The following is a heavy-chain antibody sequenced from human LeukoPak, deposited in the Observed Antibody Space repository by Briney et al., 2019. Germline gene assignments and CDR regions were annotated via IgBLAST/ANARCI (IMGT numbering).Heavy chain of an antibody. Sequence: GGSLRLSCAASGFTFSSYGMHWVRQAPGKGLEWVAFIRYDGSNKYYADSVKGRFTISRDNSKNTLYLQMNSLRAEDTAVYYCARDSRSGSYLEGYYYYYYMDVWGKGTTVTVSS. V-gene: IGHV3-30*02. CDR3: ARDSRSGSYLEGYYYYYYMDV. D-gene: IGHD1-26*01. J-gene: IGHJ6*03. CDR2: IRYDGSNK. CDR1: GFTFSSYG.